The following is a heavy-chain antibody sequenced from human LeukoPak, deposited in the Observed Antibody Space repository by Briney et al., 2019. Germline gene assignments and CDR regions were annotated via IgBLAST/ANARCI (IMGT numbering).Heavy chain of an antibody. CDR2: ISAYGDSK. J-gene: IGHJ4*02. V-gene: IGHV3-23*01. D-gene: IGHD3-10*02. CDR1: GLTFSNYA. Sequence: GESLKISCAASGLTFSNYATSWVRQAPGKGLEWVSGISAYGDSKYYADSVNGRFTISRDNSKNTLYLQMNSLRAEDTAVYYCAKARTDMFSLSWFDYWGQGTLVTVSS. CDR3: AKARTDMFSLSWFDY.